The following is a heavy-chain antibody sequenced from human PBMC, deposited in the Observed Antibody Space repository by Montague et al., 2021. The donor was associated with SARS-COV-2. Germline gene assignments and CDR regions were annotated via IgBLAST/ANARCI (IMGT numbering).Heavy chain of an antibody. Sequence: SLRLSCAASGFTFSSYAIHWVRQAPGKGLEWVAVISYDGSNKYYADSVKGRFTISRDNSKNTLYLQMNSLRVEDTAVYYCAKAALGSSSYFDYWGQGTLVTVSS. J-gene: IGHJ4*02. V-gene: IGHV3-30*04. CDR1: GFTFSSYA. D-gene: IGHD6-13*01. CDR3: AKAALGSSSYFDY. CDR2: ISYDGSNK.